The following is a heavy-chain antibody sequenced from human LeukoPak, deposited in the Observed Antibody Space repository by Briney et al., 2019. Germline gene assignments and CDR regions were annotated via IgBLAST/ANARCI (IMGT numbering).Heavy chain of an antibody. CDR3: TTYNYYDSSGLPYYFDY. CDR1: GFTFSSYG. V-gene: IGHV3-30*02. CDR2: IRYDGSNK. Sequence: GGSLRLSCAASGFTFSSYGMHWVRQAPGKGLEWVAFIRYDGSNKYYADSVKGRFTISRDNSKNALYLQMNSLRAEDTAVYYCTTYNYYDSSGLPYYFDYWGQGTLVTVSS. D-gene: IGHD3-22*01. J-gene: IGHJ4*02.